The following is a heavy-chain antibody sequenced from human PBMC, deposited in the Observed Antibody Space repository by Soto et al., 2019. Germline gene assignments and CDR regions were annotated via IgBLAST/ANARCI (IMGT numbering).Heavy chain of an antibody. Sequence: PGGSPRLSCAASGFTFSSCGVHWVRQAPGKGLEWVAVIWYDGSKKYYADSVKGRFTISRDNSKNTLYLQMNSLRAEDTAVYYCARDVQPAGLGYYYGMDVWRQGTTVTVSS. CDR3: ARDVQPAGLGYYYGMDV. D-gene: IGHD6-19*01. V-gene: IGHV3-33*01. J-gene: IGHJ6*02. CDR1: GFTFSSCG. CDR2: IWYDGSKK.